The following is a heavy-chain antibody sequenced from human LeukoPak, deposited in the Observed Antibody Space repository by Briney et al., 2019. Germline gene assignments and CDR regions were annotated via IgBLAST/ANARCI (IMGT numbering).Heavy chain of an antibody. V-gene: IGHV1-3*01. CDR2: INAGSGNT. Sequence: ASVKVSCKASGYTFTSYGVHWVRQAPGQRLEWMGWINAGSGNTDYSQKFQGRVTITRDTSASTAYMELRGLRSDDTAVYYCARMYLDPEWVLSFFDFWGQGTLVTVSS. D-gene: IGHD3-3*01. CDR1: GYTFTSYG. CDR3: ARMYLDPEWVLSFFDF. J-gene: IGHJ5*01.